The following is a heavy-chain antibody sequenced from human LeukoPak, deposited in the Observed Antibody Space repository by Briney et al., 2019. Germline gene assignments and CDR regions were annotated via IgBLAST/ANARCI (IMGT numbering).Heavy chain of an antibody. J-gene: IGHJ6*03. CDR1: GYAFTSFD. D-gene: IGHD5-18*01. V-gene: IGHV1-8*01. CDR2: MSPNSGNT. Sequence: ASVKVYCKASGYAFTSFDIFWVRQATGQGLEWMGWMSPNSGNTGSAQKFQGRVTFTRDTSISPSFMELSSLRSEDTAIYYCARGRPDTSVPRTYYMDVWGKGTTVTVSS. CDR3: ARGRPDTSVPRTYYMDV.